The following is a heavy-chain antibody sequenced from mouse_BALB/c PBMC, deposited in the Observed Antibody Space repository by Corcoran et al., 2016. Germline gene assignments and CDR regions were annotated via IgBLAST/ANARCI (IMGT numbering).Heavy chain of an antibody. V-gene: IGHV1-9*01. CDR2: ILPGSGST. D-gene: IGHD1-1*01. Sequence: QVQLQQSGAELMKPGASVKISCKATGYTFSSYWIERVNQRPGHGLEWIGEILPGSGSTNYNEKFKGKATFTADTSSNTAYMQLSSLTSEDSAVYYCARNYGSSYDWYFDVWGAGTTVTVSS. CDR3: ARNYGSSYDWYFDV. J-gene: IGHJ1*01. CDR1: GYTFSSYW.